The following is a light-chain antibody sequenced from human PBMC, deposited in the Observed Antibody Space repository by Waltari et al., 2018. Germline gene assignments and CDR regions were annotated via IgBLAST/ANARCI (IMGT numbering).Light chain of an antibody. J-gene: IGKJ4*01. V-gene: IGKV3-15*01. CDR1: QSVSVN. CDR2: RAS. Sequence: EVVLTQSPATLSLSPGERATLSCRASQSVSVNLAWYQQRPGQAPRLLIYRASTRATGIPARFSGSGSGTEFTLTIISLEYEDVSVYYCQQSHTWPPLTFGGGTKVEIK. CDR3: QQSHTWPPLT.